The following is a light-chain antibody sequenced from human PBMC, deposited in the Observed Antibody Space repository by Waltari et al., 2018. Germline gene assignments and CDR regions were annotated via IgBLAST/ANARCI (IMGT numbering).Light chain of an antibody. CDR2: DAS. CDR1: QSVGSF. V-gene: IGKV3-11*01. CDR3: QQRSNWPRIT. Sequence: EIVLTQSPGTLSLSPGERATLSCRASQSVGSFLAWYHQNPGQAPRLLIYDASNRATGIPARFSGSGSGTDFTLTISSLEPEDFAVYYCQQRSNWPRITFGQGTRLEI. J-gene: IGKJ5*01.